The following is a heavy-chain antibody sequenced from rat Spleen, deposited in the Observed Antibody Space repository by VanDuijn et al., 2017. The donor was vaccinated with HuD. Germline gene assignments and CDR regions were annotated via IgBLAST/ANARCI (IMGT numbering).Heavy chain of an antibody. CDR2: IWSTGGT. CDR1: GFSLTSYN. J-gene: IGHJ4*01. CDR3: TREAISRYVMDA. Sequence: QVQLKESGPGLVQPSQTLSLTCTVAGFSLTSYNVDWVRQPPGKGLEWMGVIWSTGGTWYNSALKSRLSISKDTSKSQVFLKMNSLQTDDTAIYFCTREAISRYVMDAWGQGASVTVSS. D-gene: IGHD1-2*01. V-gene: IGHV2-41*01.